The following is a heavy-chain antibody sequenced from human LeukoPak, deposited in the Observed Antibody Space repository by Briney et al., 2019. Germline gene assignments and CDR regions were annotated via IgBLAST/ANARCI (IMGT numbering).Heavy chain of an antibody. Sequence: GGSLRLSCATSGFTFRKFGMHWVRQAPGKGLEWVAIIWYDGSNKYYVESVKGRFTISRDDSKRTVYLDMNTLRVEDTAVYYCAREQEWELPYYFDYWGQGTLVTVSS. CDR1: GFTFRKFG. D-gene: IGHD1-26*01. CDR2: IWYDGSNK. CDR3: AREQEWELPYYFDY. V-gene: IGHV3-33*01. J-gene: IGHJ4*02.